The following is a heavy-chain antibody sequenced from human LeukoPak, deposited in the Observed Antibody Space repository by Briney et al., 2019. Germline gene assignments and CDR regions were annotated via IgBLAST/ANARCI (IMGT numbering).Heavy chain of an antibody. V-gene: IGHV1-18*04. CDR3: ARDQYDHVWGSYRPYFDL. Sequence: ASVKVSCKASGYTFASSYGISWMRQAPGQGLEWMGSISPYPGNTKYAERLQGRVIMTTDTSTRTAYMELRSVRSDDTAVYYCARDQYDHVWGSYRPYFDLWGQGTLVTVSS. CDR2: ISPYPGNT. J-gene: IGHJ4*02. D-gene: IGHD3-16*02. CDR1: GYTFASSYG.